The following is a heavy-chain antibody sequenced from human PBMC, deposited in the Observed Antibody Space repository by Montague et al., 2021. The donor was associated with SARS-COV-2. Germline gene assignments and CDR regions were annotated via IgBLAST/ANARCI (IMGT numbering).Heavy chain of an antibody. Sequence: SETLSLTCSVSGGSVNSYYWSWLQQTPGKGLEWIGYIYYRGSTNYNPSLKSRVTISVDTSKNQFSLSLTSVTAADTAVYYCAREFTYNWFDSWGQGTLVTVSS. CDR3: AREFTYNWFDS. V-gene: IGHV4-59*02. J-gene: IGHJ5*01. CDR2: IYYRGST. CDR1: GGSVNSYY.